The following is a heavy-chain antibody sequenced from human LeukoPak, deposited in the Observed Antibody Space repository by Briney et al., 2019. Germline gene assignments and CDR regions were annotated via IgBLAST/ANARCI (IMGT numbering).Heavy chain of an antibody. CDR2: INPSGGST. D-gene: IGHD1-26*01. CDR3: ARDVGRNWFEP. V-gene: IGHV1-46*01. J-gene: IGHJ5*02. Sequence: PGGSLRLSCVASGFTFTSYYMHWVRQAPGQGLEWMGIINPSGGSTTYAQNFQGRVTMTRDTSTTTVYMELSSLRFEDTAVYYCARDVGRNWFEPWGQGTLVTVSS. CDR1: GFTFTSYY.